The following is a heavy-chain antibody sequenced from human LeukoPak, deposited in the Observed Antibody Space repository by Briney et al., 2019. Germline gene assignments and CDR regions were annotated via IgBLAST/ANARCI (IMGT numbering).Heavy chain of an antibody. Sequence: SGPTLVNPTQTLTVTCTVSGVSLSTSGLGVGWIRQPPGKALEWLAVIYWDDDKRYSPSLKSRLTITKDTSKNQVVLTMTNMDPVDTPTYYCALSPDIAAAGIMSWFDPWGQGTLVTVSS. D-gene: IGHD6-13*01. CDR3: ALSPDIAAAGIMSWFDP. CDR1: GVSLSTSGLG. CDR2: IYWDDDK. J-gene: IGHJ5*02. V-gene: IGHV2-5*02.